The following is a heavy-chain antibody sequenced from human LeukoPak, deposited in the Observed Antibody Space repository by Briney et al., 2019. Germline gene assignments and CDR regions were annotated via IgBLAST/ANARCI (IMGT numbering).Heavy chain of an antibody. CDR1: GFTFSSYE. J-gene: IGHJ6*02. CDR3: ARDHYSSGRSMDV. Sequence: PGGSLRLSCAASGFTFSSYEMNWVRQAPGKGLEWVSYISSSGSSIYYADSVKGRFTISRDNAKNSLDLQMNSLRADDTAIYYCARDHYSSGRSMDVWGQGTTVTVSS. V-gene: IGHV3-48*03. D-gene: IGHD1-26*01. CDR2: ISSSGSSI.